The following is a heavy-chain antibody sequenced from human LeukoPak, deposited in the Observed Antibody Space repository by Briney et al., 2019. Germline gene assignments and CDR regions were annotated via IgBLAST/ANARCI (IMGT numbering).Heavy chain of an antibody. Sequence: SETLSLTCSVSTGSVNSGVYYWGWVRQPPGKGLEWIGSIHSSGNSYCNPSLKCRVTLSVDTSKNQFSLKLSSVTAADRAVYYCAKHEGSYYDKSGYTFDFWGLGTLVTVSS. D-gene: IGHD3-22*01. CDR2: IHSSGNS. J-gene: IGHJ4*02. CDR3: AKHEGSYYDKSGYTFDF. CDR1: TGSVNSGVYY. V-gene: IGHV4-39*01.